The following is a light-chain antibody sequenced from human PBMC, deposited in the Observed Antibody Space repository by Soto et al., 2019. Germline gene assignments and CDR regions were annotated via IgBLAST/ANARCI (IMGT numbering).Light chain of an antibody. CDR3: QKYNSAPLT. CDR1: QSVSRL. J-gene: IGKJ4*01. V-gene: IGKV1-5*01. CDR2: DAS. Sequence: DIQMTQSPSTLSASVGDRVTITCRASQSVSRLLAWYQQKPGKAPKVLIWDASSLQRGVPSRFSGSGSGTDFTLTISSLQPEDVAAYYCQKYNSAPLTFGGGTKVDIK.